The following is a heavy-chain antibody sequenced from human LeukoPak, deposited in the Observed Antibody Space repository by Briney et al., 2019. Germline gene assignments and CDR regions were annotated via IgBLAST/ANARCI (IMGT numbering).Heavy chain of an antibody. Sequence: ASVKVSCKASGYTFTTYDINWVRQATGQGLEWMGWMNPNSGNTGYTKKFQGRVTMTRNTPINTAYMELTSLRSEDTAVYYCARGRGSGHKENWFDPWGQGTLVTVSS. J-gene: IGHJ5*02. CDR3: ARGRGSGHKENWFDP. CDR2: MNPNSGNT. CDR1: GYTFTTYD. V-gene: IGHV1-8*01. D-gene: IGHD6-19*01.